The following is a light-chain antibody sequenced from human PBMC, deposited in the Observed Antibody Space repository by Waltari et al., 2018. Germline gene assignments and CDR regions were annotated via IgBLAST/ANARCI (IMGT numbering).Light chain of an antibody. Sequence: QSALTQPASVSGSPGQSITISCTGTSSDVGGYTYVSWYQQHPGQAPRLVIYDCSTRPSGISNRFSGSKSGNTASLTISGLQAEDEADYYCSSYTSSSTLVFGGGTKLTVL. CDR2: DCS. CDR3: SSYTSSSTLV. V-gene: IGLV2-14*03. J-gene: IGLJ2*01. CDR1: SSDVGGYTY.